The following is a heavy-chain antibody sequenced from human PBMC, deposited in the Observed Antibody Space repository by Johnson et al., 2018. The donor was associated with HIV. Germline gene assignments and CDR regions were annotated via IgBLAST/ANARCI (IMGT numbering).Heavy chain of an antibody. CDR1: GFTFSSYA. V-gene: IGHV3-30-3*01. D-gene: IGHD3-22*01. J-gene: IGHJ3*02. CDR3: ARDPVSHYYASSGSFDDAFDI. Sequence: QVQLVESGGGVVQPGRSLRLSCAASGFTFSSYAMHWVRQAPGKGLEWVAVISYDGSNKYYADSVKGRFTISRDNSKNTLYLQMNSLRAEDTAVYYCARDPVSHYYASSGSFDDAFDIWCQGTMVTVSS. CDR2: ISYDGSNK.